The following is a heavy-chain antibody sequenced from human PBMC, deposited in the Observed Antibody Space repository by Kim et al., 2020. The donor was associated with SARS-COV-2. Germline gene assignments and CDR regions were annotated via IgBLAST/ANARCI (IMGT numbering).Heavy chain of an antibody. D-gene: IGHD3-16*02. CDR2: ISAYNGNT. CDR3: ARGDDYVWGSYRYTGGMDV. J-gene: IGHJ6*02. Sequence: ASVKVSCKASGYTFTSYGISWVRQAPGQGLEWMGWISAYNGNTNYAQKLQGRVTMTTDTSTSTAYMELRSLRSDDTAVYYCARGDDYVWGSYRYTGGMDVWGQGTTVTVSS. V-gene: IGHV1-18*01. CDR1: GYTFTSYG.